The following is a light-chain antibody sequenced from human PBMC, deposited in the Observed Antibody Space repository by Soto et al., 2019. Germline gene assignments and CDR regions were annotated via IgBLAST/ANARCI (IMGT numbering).Light chain of an antibody. CDR1: SSDVGGYSY. Sequence: QSVLTRPPSASGSPGQSVTISCTGASSDVGGYSYVSWYQQHPGKAPKLMIYEVSKRPSGVPDRFSGSKSGNTASLTVSGLQAEDEADYYCSSYGGSNNLVFGGGTQLTVL. V-gene: IGLV2-8*01. CDR3: SSYGGSNNLV. J-gene: IGLJ2*01. CDR2: EVS.